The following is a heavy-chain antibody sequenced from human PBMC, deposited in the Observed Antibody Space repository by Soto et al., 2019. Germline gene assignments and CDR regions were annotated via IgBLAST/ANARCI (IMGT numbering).Heavy chain of an antibody. CDR1: GGSISSSSYY. CDR3: ARCRRGDNWFDP. V-gene: IGHV4-39*01. D-gene: IGHD2-15*01. J-gene: IGHJ5*02. Sequence: QLQLQESGPGLVKPSETLSLTCTVSGGSISSSSYYWGWIRQPPGKGLEWIGSIYYSGSTYYNPSLKSRVTISVDTSKNQFSLKLSSVTAADTAVYYCARCRRGDNWFDPWGQGTLVTVSS. CDR2: IYYSGST.